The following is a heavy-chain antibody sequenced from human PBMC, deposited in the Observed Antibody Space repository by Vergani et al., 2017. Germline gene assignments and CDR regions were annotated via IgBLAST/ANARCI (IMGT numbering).Heavy chain of an antibody. CDR3: AKIRGDTATYYYYGMDV. CDR1: GFTFSSYA. V-gene: IGHV3-23*04. D-gene: IGHD5-18*01. CDR2: ISGSGGST. J-gene: IGHJ6*02. Sequence: EVQLVESGGGVVRPGGSLRLSCAASGFTFSSYAMSWVRQAPGKGLEWVSAISGSGGSTYYADSVKGRFTISRDNSKNTLYLQMNSLRAEDTAVYYCAKIRGDTATYYYYGMDVWGQGTTVTVSS.